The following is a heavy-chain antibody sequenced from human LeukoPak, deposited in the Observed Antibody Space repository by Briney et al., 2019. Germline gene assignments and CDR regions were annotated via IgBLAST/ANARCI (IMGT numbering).Heavy chain of an antibody. V-gene: IGHV3-66*01. CDR1: GFTVSSNY. D-gene: IGHD3-3*01. J-gene: IGHJ4*02. Sequence: GGSLRLSCAASGFTVSSNYMSWVRQAPGKGLEWVSVIYSGGSTYYADSVKGRFTISRDNSKNTLYLQMNSLRAEDTAVYYCARDSNGDFWSGYSDYWGQGTLVTVSS. CDR2: IYSGGST. CDR3: ARDSNGDFWSGYSDY.